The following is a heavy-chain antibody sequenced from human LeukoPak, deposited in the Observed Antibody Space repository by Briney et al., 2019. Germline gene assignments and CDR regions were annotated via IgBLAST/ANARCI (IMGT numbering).Heavy chain of an antibody. CDR2: IYYSGST. D-gene: IGHD2-21*01. J-gene: IGHJ3*02. CDR3: ARWTLTVVGLVAFDI. V-gene: IGHV4-31*03. Sequence: SETLSLTCTVSGGSISSGGYYWSWIRQHPGKGLEWIGYIYYSGSTYYNPSLKSRVTISVDTSKNQFSLKLSSVTAADTAVYYCARWTLTVVGLVAFDIWGQGTMVTVSS. CDR1: GGSISSGGYY.